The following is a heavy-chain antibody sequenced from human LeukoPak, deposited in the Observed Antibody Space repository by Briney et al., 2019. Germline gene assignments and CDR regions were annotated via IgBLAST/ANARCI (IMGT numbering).Heavy chain of an antibody. J-gene: IGHJ6*03. D-gene: IGHD1-7*01. Sequence: SETLSLTCAVYGGSFSNYYWSWIRQPPGKGLEWIGEINDSGRINYNPSLMSRVTVSVDTSKNQFSLRLTSVTATDTAVYYCARRWNYGRNYYIDVWGNAATVSVS. V-gene: IGHV4-34*01. CDR3: ARRWNYGRNYYIDV. CDR2: INDSGRI. CDR1: GGSFSNYY.